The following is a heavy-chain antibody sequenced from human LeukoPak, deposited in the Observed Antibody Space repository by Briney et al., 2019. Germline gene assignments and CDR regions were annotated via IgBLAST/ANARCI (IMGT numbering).Heavy chain of an antibody. CDR1: GFTFSSYA. V-gene: IGHV3-23*01. Sequence: GGSLRLSCAASGFTFSSYAMSWVRQAPAKGLEWVSALSGNCGSKNYADSVKSRLTISRDNPKNTLYLQMHSLRAEDTVVYYCAKDRLHYDFWSGAPRGWFDPWGQGTLVTVSS. CDR3: AKDRLHYDFWSGAPRGWFDP. CDR2: LSGNCGSK. D-gene: IGHD3-3*01. J-gene: IGHJ5*02.